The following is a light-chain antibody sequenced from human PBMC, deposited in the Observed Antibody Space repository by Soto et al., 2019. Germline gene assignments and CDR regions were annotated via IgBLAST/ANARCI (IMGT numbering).Light chain of an antibody. CDR2: GAS. CDR3: QQYVTSPLV. V-gene: IGKV3-20*01. J-gene: IGKJ4*01. Sequence: EIVLTQSPGTLSLAPGERATLSCRASQSISSIYLAWYQKKPGQAPRLLIYGASSRATGIPDRFSGSGSGTDFTLIISRLEPEDSAVYYCQQYVTSPLVFGGGTKVEIK. CDR1: QSISSIY.